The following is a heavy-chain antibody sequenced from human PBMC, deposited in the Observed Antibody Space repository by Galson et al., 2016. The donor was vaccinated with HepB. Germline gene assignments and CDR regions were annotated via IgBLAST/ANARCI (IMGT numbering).Heavy chain of an antibody. CDR1: GGSISTTNW. D-gene: IGHD3-3*01. J-gene: IGHJ4*01. CDR3: VRSADFWRLGY. V-gene: IGHV4-4*02. CDR2: IYHSGTT. Sequence: SETLSLTCAVSGGSISTTNWWGWVRQSPGKGLEWIGEIYHSGTTNYNPSLKSRVTMSVDKSKNHFSLKVTSVTAADTAVYYCVRSADFWRLGYWGHGTLVTVSS.